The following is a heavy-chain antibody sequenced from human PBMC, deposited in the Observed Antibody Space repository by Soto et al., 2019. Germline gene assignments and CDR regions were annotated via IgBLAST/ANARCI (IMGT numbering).Heavy chain of an antibody. Sequence: QVQLQESGPGLVKPSQTLSLTCTVSGGSISGGGNYWSWIRQHPGKGLEWIGYIYYSGSTYYNPSLESRVTISVDTSKNQCSVKLSSVTASDTAVYYRARDPSVANYWYFDLWGRGTLVTVSS. V-gene: IGHV4-31*03. CDR3: ARDPSVANYWYFDL. CDR1: GGSISGGGNY. CDR2: IYYSGST. D-gene: IGHD2-15*01. J-gene: IGHJ2*01.